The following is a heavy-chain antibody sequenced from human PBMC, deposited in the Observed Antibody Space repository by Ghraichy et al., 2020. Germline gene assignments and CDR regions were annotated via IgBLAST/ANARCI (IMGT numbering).Heavy chain of an antibody. D-gene: IGHD1-26*01. J-gene: IGHJ6*03. CDR2: INAGNGNT. CDR1: GYTFTSYA. V-gene: IGHV1-3*01. CDR3: ARATTTDIYYYYYMDV. Sequence: ASVKVSCKASGYTFTSYAMHWVRQAPGQRLEWMGWINAGNGNTKYSQKFQGRVTINRDTSASTAYMELSSLRSEDTAVYYCARATTTDIYYYYYMDVWGKGTTVTVSS.